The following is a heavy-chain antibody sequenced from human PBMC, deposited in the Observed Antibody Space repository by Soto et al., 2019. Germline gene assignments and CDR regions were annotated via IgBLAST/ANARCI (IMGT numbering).Heavy chain of an antibody. CDR1: GGSINNGDYY. CDR3: TRSHYFDH. J-gene: IGHJ4*02. Sequence: SETLSLTCTVSGGSINNGDYYWSWIRQPPEKDLEWIGYIYYSGSTYYNPSLKSRVTISVDTSMNLFSLNLNSVTAADTAVYFCTRSHYFDHWGQGTLVTVSS. V-gene: IGHV4-30-4*01. CDR2: IYYSGST.